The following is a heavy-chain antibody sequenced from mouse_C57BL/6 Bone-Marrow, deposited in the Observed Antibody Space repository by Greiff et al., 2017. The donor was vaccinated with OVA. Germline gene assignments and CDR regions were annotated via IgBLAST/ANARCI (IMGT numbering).Heavy chain of an antibody. Sequence: QLQQPGAELVMPGASVKLSCKASGYTFTSYWMHWVKQRPGQGLEWIGEIDPSDSYTNYNQKFKGKSTLTVDKSSSTAYLQLSSLTSEDSAVYYCAQSIRYHWYFGVWGTGTTVTVSS. J-gene: IGHJ1*03. D-gene: IGHD1-1*01. V-gene: IGHV1-69*01. CDR1: GYTFTSYW. CDR3: AQSIRYHWYFGV. CDR2: IDPSDSYT.